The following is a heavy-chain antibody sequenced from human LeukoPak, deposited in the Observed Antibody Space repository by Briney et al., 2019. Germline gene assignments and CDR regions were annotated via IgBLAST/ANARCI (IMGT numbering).Heavy chain of an antibody. J-gene: IGHJ4*02. CDR2: ISSSSSTI. Sequence: GGSLRLSCAASGFTFSSYSMNWVRQAPGKGLEWVSYISSSSSTIYYADSVKGRFTISRDNAKNSLYLQMNSLRAEDTAVYYCAKDGKYYYDSSGYPHYFDYWGQGTLVTVSS. V-gene: IGHV3-48*01. CDR1: GFTFSSYS. CDR3: AKDGKYYYDSSGYPHYFDY. D-gene: IGHD3-22*01.